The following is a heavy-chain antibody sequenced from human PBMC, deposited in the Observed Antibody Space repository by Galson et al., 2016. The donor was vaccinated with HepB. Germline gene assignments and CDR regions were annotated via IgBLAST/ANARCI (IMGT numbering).Heavy chain of an antibody. CDR2: ISSDGSNK. J-gene: IGHJ3*02. D-gene: IGHD4-17*01. CDR3: ARPSRGIFYGRAFDI. Sequence: SLRLSCAASGFTFSSYPLHWVRQAPGKGLEWVAVISSDGSNKDYADSVKGRFTISRDNSKNTLYLHMNNLRAEDTAIFYCARPSRGIFYGRAFDIWGQGTLVTVSS. V-gene: IGHV3-30-3*01. CDR1: GFTFSSYP.